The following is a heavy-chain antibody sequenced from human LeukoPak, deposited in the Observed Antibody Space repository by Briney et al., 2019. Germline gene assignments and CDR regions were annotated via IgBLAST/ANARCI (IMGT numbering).Heavy chain of an antibody. J-gene: IGHJ5*02. CDR1: GDSVSSNSAA. V-gene: IGHV6-1*01. CDR3: ARALTRGYSSSGLDWFDP. Sequence: SQTLSLTCAISGDSVSSNSAAWNWIRQSPSRGLEWLGRTYYRSTWYNDYAVSVKSRITINPDTSKNQFSLQLNSVTPEDTAVYYCARALTRGYSSSGLDWFDPWGQGTLVTVSS. D-gene: IGHD5-18*01. CDR2: TYYRSTWYN.